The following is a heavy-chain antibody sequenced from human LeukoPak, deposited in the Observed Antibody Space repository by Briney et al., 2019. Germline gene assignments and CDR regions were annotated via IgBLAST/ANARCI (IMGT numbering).Heavy chain of an antibody. Sequence: GGSLRLSCAASGFTFTSYSMHWVRQTPGEGLEWVSSINTDGRYILYADSVKGRFTISRDDAKNSLYLQMNSLRVEDTALYYCARGDDFWGDRDAFDIWGQGTMVTVSS. V-gene: IGHV3-21*01. CDR2: INTDGRYI. CDR3: ARGDDFWGDRDAFDI. J-gene: IGHJ3*02. D-gene: IGHD3-3*01. CDR1: GFTFTSYS.